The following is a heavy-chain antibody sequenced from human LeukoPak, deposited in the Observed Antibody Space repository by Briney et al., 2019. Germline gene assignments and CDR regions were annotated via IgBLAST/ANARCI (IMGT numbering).Heavy chain of an antibody. J-gene: IGHJ4*02. CDR1: GFTFSSYA. Sequence: GSLRLSCAASGFTFSSYAMSWVRQAPGKGLEWIGEINHSGSTNYNPSLKSRVTISVDTSKNQFSLKLSSVTAADTAVYYCARGAALTGYYSGYYFDYWGQGTLVTVSS. V-gene: IGHV4-34*01. CDR2: INHSGST. D-gene: IGHD3-9*01. CDR3: ARGAALTGYYSGYYFDY.